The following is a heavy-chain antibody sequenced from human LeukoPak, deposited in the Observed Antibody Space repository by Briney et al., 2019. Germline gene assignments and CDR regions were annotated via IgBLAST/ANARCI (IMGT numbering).Heavy chain of an antibody. CDR2: ISNIGTYI. Sequence: GGSLRLSCAASGFTFSSYSINWVRQAPGKGLEWVLSISNIGTYIYYPDSLKGRFTISRDNAKNSVYLQMNSLRAEDTAMYYCARLNSGSTSYYFDYWGQGTLVTVSS. CDR3: ARLNSGSTSYYFDY. V-gene: IGHV3-21*01. D-gene: IGHD6-19*01. J-gene: IGHJ4*02. CDR1: GFTFSSYS.